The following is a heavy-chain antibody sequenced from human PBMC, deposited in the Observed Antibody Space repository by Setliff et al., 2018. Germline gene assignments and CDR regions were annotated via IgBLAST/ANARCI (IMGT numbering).Heavy chain of an antibody. V-gene: IGHV4-59*12. D-gene: IGHD6-6*01. CDR3: ARGRNIAARLFDS. CDR2: LYDKGSIT. J-gene: IGHJ4*02. CDR1: GASINNDY. Sequence: SETLSLTCTVSGASINNDYWSWIRQPPGKGLEWIGHLYDKGSITNYNPSLQSRVTISVHMSYNQFSLKLTSVTAADTAVYYCARGRNIAARLFDSWGQGTLVTVSS.